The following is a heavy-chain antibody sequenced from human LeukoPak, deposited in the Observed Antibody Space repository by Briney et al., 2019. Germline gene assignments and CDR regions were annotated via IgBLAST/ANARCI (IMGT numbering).Heavy chain of an antibody. J-gene: IGHJ6*02. CDR3: ARDAVDTANAV. CDR1: GFTFTTYW. V-gene: IGHV3-74*01. D-gene: IGHD5-18*01. Sequence: GGSLRPSCAASGFTFTTYWMHWVRQAPGKGLVWVSHINSDGSITSYADSVKGRFTICRDNAKNTLYLQMNSLRAEDTAVYYCARDAVDTANAVWGQGTTVTVSS. CDR2: INSDGSIT.